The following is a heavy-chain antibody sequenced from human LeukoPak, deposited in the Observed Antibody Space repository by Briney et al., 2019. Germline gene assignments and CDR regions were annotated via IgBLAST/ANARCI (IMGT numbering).Heavy chain of an antibody. J-gene: IGHJ3*01. Sequence: GGSLTLSCEASGFPFSDYAMTWVRQAPGKGLEGVSSIKGSGGGSSYADSVKGRFTITRDNSKSTLYLQMNSLRAGDTAVYFCGRDPNGDYVGAFEFWGQGTLVTVSS. V-gene: IGHV3-23*01. CDR2: IKGSGGGS. CDR1: GFPFSDYA. D-gene: IGHD4-17*01. CDR3: GRDPNGDYVGAFEF.